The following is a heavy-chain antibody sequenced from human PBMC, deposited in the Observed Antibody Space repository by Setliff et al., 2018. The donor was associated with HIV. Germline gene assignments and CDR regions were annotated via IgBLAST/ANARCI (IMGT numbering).Heavy chain of an antibody. CDR3: ATDNGPSYSMDI. D-gene: IGHD2-21*01. CDR2: IKKSSDGGKT. V-gene: IGHV3-15*01. CDR1: GFTFNNAW. J-gene: IGHJ6*02. Sequence: GGSLRPSCVASGFTFNNAWMNWVRQAPGKGLEWLGRIKKSSDGGKTDDASPVKGRFTISRDDSKNTLYLQMNSLKTEDTGVYFCATDNGPSYSMDIWGQGTSVTVSS.